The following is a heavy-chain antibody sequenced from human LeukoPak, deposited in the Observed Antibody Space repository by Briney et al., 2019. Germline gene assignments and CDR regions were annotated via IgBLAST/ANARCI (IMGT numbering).Heavy chain of an antibody. J-gene: IGHJ3*02. Sequence: PSETLSLTCVVSGGSISSDNSYWSWIRQPAGKGLEWIGRIYTSGSTNYNPSLKSRVTISVDTSKNQFSLKLSSVTAADTAVYYCARGSPWFGDLRDSFDIWGQGTMVTVSS. CDR3: ARGSPWFGDLRDSFDI. CDR2: IYTSGST. CDR1: GGSISSDNSY. V-gene: IGHV4-61*02. D-gene: IGHD3-10*01.